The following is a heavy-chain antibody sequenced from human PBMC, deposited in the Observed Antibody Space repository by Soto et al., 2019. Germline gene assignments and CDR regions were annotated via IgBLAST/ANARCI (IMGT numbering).Heavy chain of an antibody. Sequence: QVQLVQSGAEVKKPGSSVKVSCKASGGTFSSYAISWVRQAPGQGLEWMVGIIPIFGTANYAQKFQGRVTINADESTRTAYMELSSLRSEDTAVYYCARRPSLLSKTGIAVANYYYGMDVWGQGTTVTVSS. CDR3: ARRPSLLSKTGIAVANYYYGMDV. CDR2: IIPIFGTA. J-gene: IGHJ6*02. V-gene: IGHV1-69*01. CDR1: GGTFSSYA. D-gene: IGHD6-19*01.